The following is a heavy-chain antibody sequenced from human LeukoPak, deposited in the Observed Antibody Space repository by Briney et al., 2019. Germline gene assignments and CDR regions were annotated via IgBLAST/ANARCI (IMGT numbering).Heavy chain of an antibody. V-gene: IGHV1-69*06. Sequence: SVKVSCKASGGTFSSYAISWVRQAPGQGLEWMGGIILICGTANYAQKLQGRVTITASKSTSTAYKELSSLRAEDTAVYYCTRDIVVVTVIEPYYYYYYMDVWGKGTTVTISS. CDR2: IILICGTA. D-gene: IGHD2-21*02. CDR3: TRDIVVVTVIEPYYYYYYMDV. J-gene: IGHJ6*03. CDR1: GGTFSSYA.